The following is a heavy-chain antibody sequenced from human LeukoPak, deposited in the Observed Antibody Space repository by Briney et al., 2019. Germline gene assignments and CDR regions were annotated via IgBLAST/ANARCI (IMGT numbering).Heavy chain of an antibody. V-gene: IGHV3-23*01. Sequence: GGSLRLSCAASGFTFSNFAMSWVRQAPGKGLEWVSTISGGGDIAYYADSVKGRFTVSRDNSKNTLFLQMNSLRAEDTAVYYCARETPDFDYWGQGTPVTVSS. CDR2: ISGGGDIA. J-gene: IGHJ4*02. CDR3: ARETPDFDY. CDR1: GFTFSNFA.